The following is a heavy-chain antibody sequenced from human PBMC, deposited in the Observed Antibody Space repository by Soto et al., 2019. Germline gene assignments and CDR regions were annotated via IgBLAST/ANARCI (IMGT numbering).Heavy chain of an antibody. CDR3: ARSSGGNFGIIIEGSNWFDP. Sequence: ASVKVSCKAPGDTFTSYYLNWVRQAPGEGLEWMGVINPHGGSTKYAQKFQGRITMTRDTSRSTVYMELSSLRSDDTAIYYCARSSGGNFGIIIEGSNWFDPWGQGTLVTVSS. D-gene: IGHD3-3*01. V-gene: IGHV1-46*01. CDR2: INPHGGST. J-gene: IGHJ5*02. CDR1: GDTFTSYY.